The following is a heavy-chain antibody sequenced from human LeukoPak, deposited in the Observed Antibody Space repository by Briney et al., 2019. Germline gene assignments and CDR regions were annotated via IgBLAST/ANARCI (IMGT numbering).Heavy chain of an antibody. Sequence: ASVKVSCKASGYTFTGYYMHWVRQAPGQGLEWMGWINPNSGGTNYAQKFQGRVTMTRDTSISTAYMELSRLRSDDTAVYYCARKSPYCGGDCYSDYWGQGTLVTVSS. CDR1: GYTFTGYY. D-gene: IGHD2-21*02. J-gene: IGHJ4*02. V-gene: IGHV1-2*02. CDR3: ARKSPYCGGDCYSDY. CDR2: INPNSGGT.